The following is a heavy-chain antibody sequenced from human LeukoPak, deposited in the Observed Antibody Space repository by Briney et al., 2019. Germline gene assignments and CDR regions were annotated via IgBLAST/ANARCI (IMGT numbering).Heavy chain of an antibody. CDR1: GYTFTGYY. CDR2: INPNSGGT. Sequence: ASVKVSCKASGYTFTGYYMHWVRQAPGQGLEWMGWINPNSGGTNYAQKFQGRVTMTRDTSISTAYMELSRLRSDDTAVYYCARSCSSTSCYLYYYYYYMDVWGKGTTVTVSS. V-gene: IGHV1-2*02. J-gene: IGHJ6*03. CDR3: ARSCSSTSCYLYYYYYYMDV. D-gene: IGHD2-2*01.